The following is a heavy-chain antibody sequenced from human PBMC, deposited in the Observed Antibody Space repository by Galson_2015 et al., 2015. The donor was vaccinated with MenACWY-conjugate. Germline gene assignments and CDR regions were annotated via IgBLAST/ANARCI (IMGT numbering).Heavy chain of an antibody. CDR2: IDNDGNRI. Sequence: LRLSCAASGFTFSNYWMHWVRQGPGKGLEWLSRIDNDGNRITYADSVKGRLTISRDNAKNTLYLQINSVRADDTAVYYCSRGGEAKLIIVGGISDIWGQGTTVTVSS. CDR1: GFTFSNYW. D-gene: IGHD1-26*01. V-gene: IGHV3-74*01. J-gene: IGHJ3*02. CDR3: SRGGEAKLIIVGGISDI.